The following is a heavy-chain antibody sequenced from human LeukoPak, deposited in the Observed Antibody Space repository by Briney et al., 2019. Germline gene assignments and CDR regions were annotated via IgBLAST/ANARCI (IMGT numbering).Heavy chain of an antibody. Sequence: SETLSLTCTVSGGSISSYYWSWIRQPPGKGLEWIGYIYYSRSTNYNPSLKSRVTISVDTSKNQFSLKLSSVTAADTAVYYCARVRRITMVRGVAGYGMDVWGQGTTVTVSS. CDR3: ARVRRITMVRGVAGYGMDV. CDR2: IYYSRST. V-gene: IGHV4-59*01. CDR1: GGSISSYY. D-gene: IGHD3-10*01. J-gene: IGHJ6*02.